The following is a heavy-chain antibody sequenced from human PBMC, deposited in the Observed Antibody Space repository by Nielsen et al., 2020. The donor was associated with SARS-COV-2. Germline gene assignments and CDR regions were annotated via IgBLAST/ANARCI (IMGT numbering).Heavy chain of an antibody. J-gene: IGHJ4*02. CDR1: GYTFTNYG. CDR3: ARGTGEDY. Sequence: ASVKVSCKASGYTFTNYGISWVRQAPGQGLEWMGWISAHNGNTKYVQKLQGRVTMTADTSTSTARMELRSLRSDDTAVYYCARGTGEDYWGQGTLVTVSS. D-gene: IGHD3/OR15-3a*01. V-gene: IGHV1-18*01. CDR2: ISAHNGNT.